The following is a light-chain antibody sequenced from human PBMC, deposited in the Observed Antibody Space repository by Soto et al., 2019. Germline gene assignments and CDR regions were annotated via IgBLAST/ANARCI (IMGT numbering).Light chain of an antibody. V-gene: IGLV2-23*01. Sequence: QSALTQPASVSGSPGQSITISCTGTNSDVGSYNLVSWYQQHPGKAPKLMIFGGSRRPSGVSNRFSGSKSGNTASLAISGLQAEDEADYYCCSYAGSSTYVVFGGGTQLTVL. CDR2: GGS. CDR1: NSDVGSYNL. CDR3: CSYAGSSTYVV. J-gene: IGLJ2*01.